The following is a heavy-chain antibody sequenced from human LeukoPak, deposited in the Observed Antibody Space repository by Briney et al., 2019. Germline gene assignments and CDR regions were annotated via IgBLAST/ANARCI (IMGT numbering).Heavy chain of an antibody. CDR3: AREPSGSGGYDY. V-gene: IGHV1-2*02. D-gene: IGHD3-10*01. Sequence: ASVRVSCKASGFTFSGYDMHWGGQAPGKGVEWLAWISTNSGGTNYVQKFQHRITVTRTTSISTDYMEINGLPSADTALYYCAREPSGSGGYDYWGQGTLVTVSS. J-gene: IGHJ4*02. CDR2: ISTNSGGT. CDR1: GFTFSGYD.